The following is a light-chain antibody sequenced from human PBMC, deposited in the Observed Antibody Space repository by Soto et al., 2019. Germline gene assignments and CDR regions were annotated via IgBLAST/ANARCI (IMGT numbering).Light chain of an antibody. V-gene: IGLV2-23*01. CDR3: CSYIGHYIYV. J-gene: IGLJ1*01. CDR2: EGN. CDR1: SSDVGTYTL. Sequence: QSALTQPASVSGSPGQSMTISCTGISSDVGTYTLISWYQQHPGKAPKLIIYEGNKRPSGVSNRFSGSKSGNTASLTISGLQAEDEADYYCCSYIGHYIYVFGTGTKVTVL.